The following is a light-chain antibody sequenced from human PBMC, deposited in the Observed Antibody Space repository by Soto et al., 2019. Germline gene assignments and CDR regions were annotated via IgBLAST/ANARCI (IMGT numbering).Light chain of an antibody. CDR1: QSVSRN. CDR2: HAS. Sequence: EIVLTQSPATLCLSPGERATLSCRASQSVSRNLAWYQQKPGQAPRLLIYHASNRATGIPARFSSSGSVTDSLLTSSILAADDFVYYCSQHRSNSGTFGPGTKVDIK. J-gene: IGKJ3*01. V-gene: IGKV3-11*01. CDR3: QHRSNSGT.